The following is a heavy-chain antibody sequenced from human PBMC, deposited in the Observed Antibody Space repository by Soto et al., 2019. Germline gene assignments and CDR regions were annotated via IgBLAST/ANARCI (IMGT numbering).Heavy chain of an antibody. D-gene: IGHD1-1*01. V-gene: IGHV3-74*01. Sequence: GGSLRLSCAASGFTFSSYWMHWVRQAPGKGLVWVSRINSDGSSTSYADSVKGRFTISRDDAKNTLYLQMNSLRAEDTAVYYCARDATVWYNSRAGFDYWGQGTLVTVSS. CDR1: GFTFSSYW. CDR2: INSDGSST. CDR3: ARDATVWYNSRAGFDY. J-gene: IGHJ4*02.